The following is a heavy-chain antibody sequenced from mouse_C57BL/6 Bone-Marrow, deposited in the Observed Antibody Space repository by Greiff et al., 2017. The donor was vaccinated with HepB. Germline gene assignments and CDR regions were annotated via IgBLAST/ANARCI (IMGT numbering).Heavy chain of an antibody. CDR1: GFSFNTYA. Sequence: EVQGVESGGGLVQPKGSLKLSCAASGFSFNTYAMNWVRQAPGKGLEWVARIRSKSNNYATYYADSVKDRFTISRDDSESMLYLQMNNLKTEDTAMYYCVRHDYLPMDYWGQGTSVTVSS. D-gene: IGHD2-4*01. J-gene: IGHJ4*01. CDR2: IRSKSNNYAT. CDR3: VRHDYLPMDY. V-gene: IGHV10-1*01.